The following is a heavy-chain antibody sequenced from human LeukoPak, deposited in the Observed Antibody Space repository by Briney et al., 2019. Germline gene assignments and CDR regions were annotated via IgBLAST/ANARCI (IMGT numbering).Heavy chain of an antibody. J-gene: IGHJ4*02. CDR1: GFTFSNYA. Sequence: GGSLTLSCAASGFTFSNYAMSWARQAPGKGREWVSGISGSGDATYYADSVKGRFTISRDNSKNTLYLQVNSLRAEDTAVYYCAKGYTSSWYYFDYWGQGTLVTVSS. V-gene: IGHV3-23*01. CDR2: ISGSGDAT. CDR3: AKGYTSSWYYFDY. D-gene: IGHD6-13*01.